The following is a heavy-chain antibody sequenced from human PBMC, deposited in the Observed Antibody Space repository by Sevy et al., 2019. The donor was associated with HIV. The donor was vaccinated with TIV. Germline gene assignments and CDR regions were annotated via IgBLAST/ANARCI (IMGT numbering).Heavy chain of an antibody. V-gene: IGHV4-59*01. D-gene: IGHD5-18*01. J-gene: IGHJ4*02. CDR2: IYYSGST. CDR3: ARAGTAMSYFDY. CDR1: GGSISSYF. Sequence: SETLSLTCTVSGGSISSYFWSWIRQPPGKGLEWIGYIYYSGSTNYNPSLKSRVTISADTSKNQFSLKLTSVTAADTAVHYCARAGTAMSYFDYWGQGTLVTVSS.